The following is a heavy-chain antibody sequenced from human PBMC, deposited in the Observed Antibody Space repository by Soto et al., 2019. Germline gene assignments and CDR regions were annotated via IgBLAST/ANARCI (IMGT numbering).Heavy chain of an antibody. V-gene: IGHV3-30*18. CDR3: AKGTITMLARLDY. J-gene: IGHJ4*02. CDR1: GFTFSSYG. Sequence: QVQLVESGGGVVQPGRSLRLSCAASGFTFSSYGMHWVRQAPGKGLEWVAVISYDGSNKYYADSVKGRFTISRDNSKNTLYLQMNSLRAEDTAVYYCAKGTITMLARLDYWGQGTLVTVSS. CDR2: ISYDGSNK. D-gene: IGHD3-22*01.